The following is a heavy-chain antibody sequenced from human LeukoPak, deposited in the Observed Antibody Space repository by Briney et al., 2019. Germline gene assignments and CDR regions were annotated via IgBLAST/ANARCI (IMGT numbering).Heavy chain of an antibody. CDR2: ISRTGNRI. D-gene: IGHD6-13*01. CDR3: ARGPYSSNWYVDY. J-gene: IGHJ4*02. V-gene: IGHV3-48*03. Sequence: GGSLRLSCAACGFTLSSYEMNWVRLDPGKGLEWISYISRTGNRIYYADSVKGRFTISRDSAKNSLYLQMNSLRAEDTAVYYCARGPYSSNWYVDYWGQGTLVTVDS. CDR1: GFTLSSYE.